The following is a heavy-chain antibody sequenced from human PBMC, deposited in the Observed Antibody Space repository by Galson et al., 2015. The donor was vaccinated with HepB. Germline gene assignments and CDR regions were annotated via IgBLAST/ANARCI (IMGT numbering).Heavy chain of an antibody. CDR1: GFTFTNYA. CDR2: ISGSGDTT. V-gene: IGHV3-23*01. Sequence: SLRLSCAASGFTFTNYAMYWVRQAPGKGLEWVSTISGSGDTTYYADSVKGRFTISRDNSKNMLYLQMNSLRAEDTAVYYCTKDPSGGTSWYYFDYWGQGTLVPVS. CDR3: TKDPSGGTSWYYFDY. D-gene: IGHD6-13*01. J-gene: IGHJ4*02.